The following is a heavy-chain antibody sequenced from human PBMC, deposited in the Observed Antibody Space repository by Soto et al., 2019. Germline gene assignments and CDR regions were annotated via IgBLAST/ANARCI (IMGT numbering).Heavy chain of an antibody. CDR3: AGARPETNDGVDYGMDV. Sequence: ASVKVSCKASGFTFTSSAMQWVRQARGQRLEWIGWIVVGSGNTNYAQKFQERVTITRDMSTSTAYMELSSLRSEDTAVYYCAGARPETNDGVDYGMDVWGQGTMVTVSS. J-gene: IGHJ6*02. D-gene: IGHD2-21*01. CDR1: GFTFTSSA. CDR2: IVVGSGNT. V-gene: IGHV1-58*02.